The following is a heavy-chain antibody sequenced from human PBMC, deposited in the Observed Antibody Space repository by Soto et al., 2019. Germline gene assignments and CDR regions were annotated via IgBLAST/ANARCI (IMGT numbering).Heavy chain of an antibody. CDR3: ATIFWPRYCTTSSCYVFDY. D-gene: IGHD2-2*01. J-gene: IGHJ4*02. CDR1: GFTFSSYV. V-gene: IGHV3-30*03. Sequence: QVQLVESGGDVVQPGRSLRLSCEASGFTFSSYVMHWVRQAPGKGLEWVAVILNDGSNKYYIDSVKGRFTISRDNSKSTLYLQMNSLKVEDTAVYYCATIFWPRYCTTSSCYVFDYWGQGTVVTVSS. CDR2: ILNDGSNK.